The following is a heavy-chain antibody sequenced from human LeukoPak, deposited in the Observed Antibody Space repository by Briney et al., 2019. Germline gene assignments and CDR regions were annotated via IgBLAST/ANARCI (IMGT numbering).Heavy chain of an antibody. V-gene: IGHV1-69*05. Sequence: SVKVSYKASGGTFSSYAISWVRQAPGQGLEWMGRIIPIFGTANYAQKFQGRVTITTDESTSTAYMELSSLRSEDTAVYYCARDWYHYDSSGPRGGWFDPWGQGTLVTVSS. J-gene: IGHJ5*02. CDR2: IIPIFGTA. D-gene: IGHD3-22*01. CDR1: GGTFSSYA. CDR3: ARDWYHYDSSGPRGGWFDP.